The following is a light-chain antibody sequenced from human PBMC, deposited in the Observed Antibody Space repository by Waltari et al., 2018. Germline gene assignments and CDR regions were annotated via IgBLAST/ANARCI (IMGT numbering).Light chain of an antibody. CDR1: QNVIIF. CDR3: QQRSIWPPIT. Sequence: EIVLTQSPATLSVSPGERATVSCRASQNVIIFLAWYQHKPGQAPRLIIYDVDNRATGIPPRFSGSGSGTDFTLTISRFESEDSAVYSCQQRSIWPPITFGQGTRLEIK. J-gene: IGKJ5*01. CDR2: DVD. V-gene: IGKV3-11*01.